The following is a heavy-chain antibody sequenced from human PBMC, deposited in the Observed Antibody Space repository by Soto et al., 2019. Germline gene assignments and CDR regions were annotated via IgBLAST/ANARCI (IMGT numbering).Heavy chain of an antibody. Sequence: PGESLKISCKGSGYSLTSYWISWVRQMPGKGLEWMGRIDPSDSYTNYSPSFQGHVTISADKSISTAYLQWSSLKASDTAMYYCATVGLYSYYYYGMDVWGQGTTVTVSS. CDR2: IDPSDSYT. D-gene: IGHD1-26*01. CDR1: GYSLTSYW. V-gene: IGHV5-10-1*01. CDR3: ATVGLYSYYYYGMDV. J-gene: IGHJ6*02.